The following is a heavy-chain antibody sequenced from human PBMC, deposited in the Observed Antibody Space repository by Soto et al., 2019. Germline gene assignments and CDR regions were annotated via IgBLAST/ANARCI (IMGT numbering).Heavy chain of an antibody. CDR3: AHSSGRAGDC. J-gene: IGHJ4*02. Sequence: QITLKESGPPLVKPTQTLTLTCTFSGFSLTTSGVGVGWIRQPPGKALEWLALLYWDDDKRYSPSRKSRLTITMDTSNHQVVLTMTNMDPVDTGTYFCAHSSGRAGDCWGQGTLVTVSS. CDR1: GFSLTTSGVG. D-gene: IGHD3-10*01. V-gene: IGHV2-5*02. CDR2: LYWDDDK.